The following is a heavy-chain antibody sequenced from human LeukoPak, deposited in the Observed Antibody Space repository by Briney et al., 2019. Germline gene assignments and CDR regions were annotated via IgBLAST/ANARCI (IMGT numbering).Heavy chain of an antibody. CDR3: AKSGSSSMAHIDY. CDR2: IYPGDSDT. J-gene: IGHJ4*02. CDR1: GYSFTSYW. Sequence: GESLKISCKGSGYSFTSYWIGWVRKMPGKGLEWTGVIYPGDSDTRYSPSFQGQVTISADKSISTAYLQWSSLKASDTAMYYCAKSGSSSMAHIDYWGQGTLVTVSS. D-gene: IGHD6-6*01. V-gene: IGHV5-51*01.